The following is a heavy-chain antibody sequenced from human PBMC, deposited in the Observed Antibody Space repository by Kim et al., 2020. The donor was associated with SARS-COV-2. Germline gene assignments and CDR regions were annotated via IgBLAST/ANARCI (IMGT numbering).Heavy chain of an antibody. CDR1: GFTFSSYA. CDR3: ARDYGDYGGFDY. Sequence: GGSLRLSCAASGFTFSSYAMSWVRQAPGKGLEWVSAISGSGGSTYYADSVKGRFTISRDNSKNTLYLQMNSLRAEDTAVYYCARDYGDYGGFDYWGQGTLVTVSS. D-gene: IGHD4-17*01. CDR2: ISGSGGST. V-gene: IGHV3-23*01. J-gene: IGHJ4*02.